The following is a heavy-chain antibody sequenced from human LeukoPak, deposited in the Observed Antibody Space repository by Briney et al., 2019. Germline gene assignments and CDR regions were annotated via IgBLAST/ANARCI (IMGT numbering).Heavy chain of an antibody. Sequence: SETLSLTCTVSGGSIRSYYWSWIRQPPGKGLEWIGYFYYSGSTNYNPSLKSRVIISVDVSKNQFSLKLSSVTAADTAVYYCARHHSGYYSQTFDNWGQGTLVTVSS. CDR2: FYYSGST. CDR3: ARHHSGYYSQTFDN. J-gene: IGHJ4*02. D-gene: IGHD5-12*01. V-gene: IGHV4-59*08. CDR1: GGSIRSYY.